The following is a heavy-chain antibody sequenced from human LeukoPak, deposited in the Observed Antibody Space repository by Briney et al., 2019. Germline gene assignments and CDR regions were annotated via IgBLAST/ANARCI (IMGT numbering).Heavy chain of an antibody. Sequence: ASVKVSCKASGYTFTGYYMHWVRQAPGQGLEWMGWINPNSGGTNYAQKFQGRVTMTRDTSISTAYMELSSLRSEDTAVYHCARTGGYYFGYYYYGMDVWGQGTTVTVSS. CDR3: ARTGGYYFGYYYYGMDV. V-gene: IGHV1-2*02. CDR2: INPNSGGT. CDR1: GYTFTGYY. J-gene: IGHJ6*02. D-gene: IGHD3-3*01.